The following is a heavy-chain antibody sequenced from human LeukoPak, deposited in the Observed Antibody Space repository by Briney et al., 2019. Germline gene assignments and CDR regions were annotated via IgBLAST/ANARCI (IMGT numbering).Heavy chain of an antibody. J-gene: IGHJ4*02. CDR3: ARVMGNYATDY. CDR2: IRQDGVEK. V-gene: IGHV3-7*01. Sequence: PGGSLRLSCAVSGFTFSSYWMNWVRQAPGKGLEWVASIRQDGVEKSYLDSVKGRFTMSRDNAKNSLYLQMNSLRAEDTAVYYCARVMGNYATDYWGQGTLVTVSS. CDR1: GFTFSSYW. D-gene: IGHD1-7*01.